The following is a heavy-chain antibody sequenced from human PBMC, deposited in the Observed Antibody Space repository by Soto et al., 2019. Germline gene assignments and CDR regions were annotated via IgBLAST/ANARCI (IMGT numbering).Heavy chain of an antibody. V-gene: IGHV3-30*18. Sequence: VQLVESGGGVVQPGRSLRLSCAASGFTFSDYAMHWVRQAPGKGLGWGAVVSHDGRNTHYADSEKGRFTISRDSSKNTVSLERTSLRAEDTAVYYCAKGGRQWLVTSAFNYWGQGALVTVSS. D-gene: IGHD6-19*01. CDR2: VSHDGRNT. CDR1: GFTFSDYA. CDR3: AKGGRQWLVTSAFNY. J-gene: IGHJ4*02.